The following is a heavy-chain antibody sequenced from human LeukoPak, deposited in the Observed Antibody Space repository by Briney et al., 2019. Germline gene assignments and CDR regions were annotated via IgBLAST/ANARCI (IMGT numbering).Heavy chain of an antibody. V-gene: IGHV4-34*01. CDR1: GGSFSGYY. J-gene: IGHJ4*02. Sequence: SETLSLTCAVYGGSFSGYYWGWIRQPPGKGLEWIGEINHSGSTNYNPSLKSRVTISADTSRNQFSLKLRSVTAADTALYFCAREGYYYDSSGPIDYWGQGTRVTVSS. D-gene: IGHD3-22*01. CDR3: AREGYYYDSSGPIDY. CDR2: INHSGST.